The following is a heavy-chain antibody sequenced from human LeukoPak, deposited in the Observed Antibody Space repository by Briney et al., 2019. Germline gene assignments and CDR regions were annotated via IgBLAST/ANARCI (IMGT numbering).Heavy chain of an antibody. V-gene: IGHV3-21*01. CDR1: GFTFSSYS. J-gene: IGHJ4*02. CDR3: ARGSGIAVAGIDFDY. D-gene: IGHD6-19*01. Sequence: GGSLRLSCAASGFTFSSYSMNWVRQAPGKGLEWVSSISSSSSYIYYADSVKGRFTISRDNAKNSLYLQMNSLRAEDTAVYYCARGSGIAVAGIDFDYWGQGTLVTVSS. CDR2: ISSSSSYI.